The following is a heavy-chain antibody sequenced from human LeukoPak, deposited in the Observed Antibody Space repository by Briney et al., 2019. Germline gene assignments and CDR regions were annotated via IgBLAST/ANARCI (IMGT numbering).Heavy chain of an antibody. J-gene: IGHJ4*02. CDR1: GGSISSYY. V-gene: IGHV4-59*01. Sequence: SETLSLTCTVSGGSISSYYWSWIRQPPGKGLEWIGYIYYSGSTNYNPSLKSRVTISVDTSKNQFSLKLSSVTAADAAVYYCASSRSPPYTNFDYWGQGTLVTVSS. CDR2: IYYSGST. CDR3: ASSRSPPYTNFDY.